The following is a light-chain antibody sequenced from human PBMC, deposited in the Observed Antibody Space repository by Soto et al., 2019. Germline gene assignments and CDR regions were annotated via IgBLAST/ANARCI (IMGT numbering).Light chain of an antibody. V-gene: IGKV3D-20*02. CDR1: QSVSNNY. J-gene: IGKJ4*01. CDR3: QQRSNWPLT. CDR2: GAS. Sequence: EIVLTQSPGTLSLSPGERATLSCRASQSVSNNYLAWYQQKPGQAPRLLTYGASNRATGIPDRFSGSGSGTDFTLTISSLEPEDFAVYYCQQRSNWPLTFGGGTKGDIK.